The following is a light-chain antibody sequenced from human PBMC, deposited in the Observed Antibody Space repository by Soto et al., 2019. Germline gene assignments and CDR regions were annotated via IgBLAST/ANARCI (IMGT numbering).Light chain of an antibody. Sequence: DIQMTQSPSTLSASIGDRVTITCRASQSISRWLAWYRQKPGEAPKLLIYEGSILERGVPSRSSGRGSGTEFTLTISTLQPDDFATFYCQQYNSYSRTFGQGTRVEVK. J-gene: IGKJ1*01. CDR1: QSISRW. V-gene: IGKV1-5*03. CDR3: QQYNSYSRT. CDR2: EGS.